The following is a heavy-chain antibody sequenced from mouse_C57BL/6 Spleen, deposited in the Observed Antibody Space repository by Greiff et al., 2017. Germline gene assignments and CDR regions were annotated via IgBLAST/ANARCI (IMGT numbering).Heavy chain of an antibody. CDR3: ARCGNYGGYYAMDY. Sequence: EVKLMESGGGLVKPGGSLKLSCAASGFTFSSYAMSWVRQTPEKRLEWVATISDGGSYTYYPDNVKGRFTISRDNAKNNLYLQMSHLKSEDTAVYYCARCGNYGGYYAMDYWGQGTSVTVSS. CDR2: ISDGGSYT. V-gene: IGHV5-4*03. CDR1: GFTFSSYA. J-gene: IGHJ4*01. D-gene: IGHD2-1*01.